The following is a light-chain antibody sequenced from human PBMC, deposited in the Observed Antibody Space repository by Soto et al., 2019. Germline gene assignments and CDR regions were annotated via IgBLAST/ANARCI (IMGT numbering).Light chain of an antibody. CDR3: QQYNNWPPLT. J-gene: IGKJ3*01. Sequence: EIVMTQSPATLSVSPGERATLSCRASQSVSSNLAWYQQKPGQGPRLLIYGAFTRAAGIPARFSGSGSGTEFTLTISSLQSEDSAVYYCQQYNNWPPLTFGPGTKVEIK. V-gene: IGKV3-15*01. CDR1: QSVSSN. CDR2: GAF.